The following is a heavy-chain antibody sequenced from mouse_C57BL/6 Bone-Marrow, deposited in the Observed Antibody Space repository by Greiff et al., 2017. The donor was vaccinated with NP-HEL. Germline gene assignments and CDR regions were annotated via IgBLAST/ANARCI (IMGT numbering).Heavy chain of an antibody. Sequence: QVQLQQSGAELARPGASVKLSCKASGYTFTSYGISWVKQRTGQGLEWIGEIYPRSGNTYYNVKFKGKATLTADKSSSTAYMELRSLTSEDSAVYFCARGWLLRSPWFAYWGQGTLVTVSA. CDR3: ARGWLLRSPWFAY. D-gene: IGHD1-1*01. V-gene: IGHV1-81*01. CDR1: GYTFTSYG. CDR2: IYPRSGNT. J-gene: IGHJ3*01.